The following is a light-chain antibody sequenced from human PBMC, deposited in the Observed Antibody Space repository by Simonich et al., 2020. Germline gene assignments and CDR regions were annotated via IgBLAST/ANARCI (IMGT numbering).Light chain of an antibody. Sequence: QSVLPQPPSASGPLGQRVTISCSGSSSNIGSNYVYWFQQLPGPAPNILIYSNNRRPSGVPSRFTGSKSGTSASLAISGLQSEDEADYYCAAWDDSLNGWVFGGGTKLTVL. CDR3: AAWDDSLNGWV. CDR2: SNN. V-gene: IGLV1-44*01. J-gene: IGLJ3*02. CDR1: SSNIGSNY.